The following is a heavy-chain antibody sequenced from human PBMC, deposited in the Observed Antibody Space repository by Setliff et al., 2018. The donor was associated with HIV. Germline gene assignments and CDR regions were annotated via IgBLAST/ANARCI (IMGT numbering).Heavy chain of an antibody. D-gene: IGHD3-16*01. J-gene: IGHJ5*02. CDR2: INPNSGGT. Sequence: ASVKVSCKTSGYTFDAKYIHWARQAPGQGLEWMGWINPNSGGTNYVRKFQGRVTMTRDTSISTAYMELNSLRSDDTAVYYCATAGGRSWFDPWGPGTLVTVSS. CDR1: GYTFDAKY. CDR3: ATAGGRSWFDP. V-gene: IGHV1-2*02.